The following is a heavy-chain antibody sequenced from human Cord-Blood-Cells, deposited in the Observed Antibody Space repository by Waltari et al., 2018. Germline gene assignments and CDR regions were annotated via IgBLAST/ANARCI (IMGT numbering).Heavy chain of an antibody. CDR3: ARSEGDFWSGYKYFQH. J-gene: IGHJ1*01. Sequence: QVQLQESGPGLVKPSATLSLTCTVSGGSISSYYWSWIRQPPGKGLEWIGYIYYSGSTNYNPSLKSRVTISVDTSKNQCSLKLSSVTAADTAVYYCARSEGDFWSGYKYFQHWGQGTLVTVSS. D-gene: IGHD3-3*01. CDR1: GGSISSYY. CDR2: IYYSGST. V-gene: IGHV4-59*01.